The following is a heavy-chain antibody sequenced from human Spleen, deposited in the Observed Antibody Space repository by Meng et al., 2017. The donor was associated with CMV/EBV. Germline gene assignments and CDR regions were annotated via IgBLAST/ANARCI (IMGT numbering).Heavy chain of an antibody. CDR2: ISPGDSDT. CDR1: GYSFTNYW. D-gene: IGHD4/OR15-4a*01. J-gene: IGHJ5*02. Sequence: GESLKISCKGSGYSFTNYWIGWVRQMPGRGLEWMGIISPGDSDTRYSPSFQGQVTISADKSISTACLQWSSLKASDTAMYYCARQGTNYVRGRNWFDPWGQGTLVTVSS. CDR3: ARQGTNYVRGRNWFDP. V-gene: IGHV5-51*01.